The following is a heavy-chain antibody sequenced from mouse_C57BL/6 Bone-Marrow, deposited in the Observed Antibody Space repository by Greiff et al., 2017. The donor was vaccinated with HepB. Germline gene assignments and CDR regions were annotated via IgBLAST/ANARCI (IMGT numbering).Heavy chain of an antibody. CDR2: ISGGGGNT. J-gene: IGHJ2*01. D-gene: IGHD2-5*01. V-gene: IGHV5-9*01. Sequence: EVMLVESGGGLVKPGGSLKLSCAASGFTFSSYTMSWVRQTPEKRLEWVATISGGGGNTYYPDSVKGRFTISRDNAKNTLYLQMSSLRSEDTALYYCARRDSNSLFDYWGQGATLTVS. CDR1: GFTFSSYT. CDR3: ARRDSNSLFDY.